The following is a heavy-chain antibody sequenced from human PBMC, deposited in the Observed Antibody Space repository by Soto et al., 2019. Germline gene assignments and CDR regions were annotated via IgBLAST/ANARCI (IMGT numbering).Heavy chain of an antibody. Sequence: SETLSLTCLFFGCSFSSGGSCLSWIRHHPGKGLEWIGYIYYSGSTYYNPSLKSRVTISVDTSKNQFSLKLSSVTAADTAVYYCARAAKDYGGNNWFDPWGQGTLVTVSS. CDR2: IYYSGST. J-gene: IGHJ5*02. CDR1: GCSFSSGGSC. D-gene: IGHD4-17*01. V-gene: IGHV4-31*03. CDR3: ARAAKDYGGNNWFDP.